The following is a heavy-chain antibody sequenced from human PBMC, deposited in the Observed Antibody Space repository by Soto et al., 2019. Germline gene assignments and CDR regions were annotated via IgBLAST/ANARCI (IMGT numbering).Heavy chain of an antibody. CDR2: ISAYTDTP. CDR3: ARVITGVEDWFDP. CDR1: GYTFTNFG. Sequence: ASVKVSCKASGYTFTNFGVTWVRRAPGQGLEWMGWISAYTDTPNYAQKFQGRVTMTIDTSTSKAYMDLRSLTSDDTAVYYCARVITGVEDWFDPWGQGNLVTVSS. V-gene: IGHV1-18*01. D-gene: IGHD2-8*01. J-gene: IGHJ5*02.